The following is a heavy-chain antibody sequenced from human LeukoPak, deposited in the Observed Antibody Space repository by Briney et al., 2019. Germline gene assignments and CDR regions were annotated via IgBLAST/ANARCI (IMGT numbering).Heavy chain of an antibody. CDR2: ISGSGDDT. CDR3: AKELLMDLIQLYYYGMDV. CDR1: GFTFSTYA. D-gene: IGHD1-1*01. Sequence: GGSLRLSCAVSGFTFSTYAMNWVRQAPGKGLEWVSTISGSGDDTYYADSVKGRVTISRDNSKNTLYLQMNSLRAEDTALYYCAKELLMDLIQLYYYGMDVWGRGTTVTVSS. V-gene: IGHV3-23*01. J-gene: IGHJ6*02.